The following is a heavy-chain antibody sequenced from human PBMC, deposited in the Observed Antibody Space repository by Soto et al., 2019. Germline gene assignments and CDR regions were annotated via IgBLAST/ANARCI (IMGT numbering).Heavy chain of an antibody. D-gene: IGHD3-3*01. V-gene: IGHV4-4*07. CDR2: IYSSGST. J-gene: IGHJ5*02. CDR1: GGAIGSHY. Sequence: SETLSLTCTISGGAIGSHYWTWIRQPAGKGLEWIGRIYSSGSTQYNPSLQSRVTMSLDTSKNQFSLRLESVTAADTAVYYCERGQRFSDWFDPWGQGTLVTVSS. CDR3: ERGQRFSDWFDP.